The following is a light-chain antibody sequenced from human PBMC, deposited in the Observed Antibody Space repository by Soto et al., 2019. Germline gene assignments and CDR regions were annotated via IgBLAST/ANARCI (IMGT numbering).Light chain of an antibody. J-gene: IGKJ1*01. CDR2: GAS. Sequence: EIVMTQFPATLSVSPGERATLSCRASQSVNSNLVWYQQKPGQAPRLLIYGASTRATGIPARFSGSGSGTEFTLTISSLQSEDFAVYYCQQYDNWLTGTFGQGTKVEI. CDR1: QSVNSN. V-gene: IGKV3-15*01. CDR3: QQYDNWLTGT.